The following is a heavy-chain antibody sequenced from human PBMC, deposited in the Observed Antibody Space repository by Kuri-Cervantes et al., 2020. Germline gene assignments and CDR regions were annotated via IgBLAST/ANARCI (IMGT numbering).Heavy chain of an antibody. Sequence: SETLSLTCAVYGGSFSGYYWSWIRQPPGKGLEWIGEINRSGNTNYNPSLKSRVTISVGTSKIQISLKLSSVTAADTAVYYCARDQTGYQSDWGQGTLVTVSS. D-gene: IGHD1-1*01. V-gene: IGHV4-34*01. J-gene: IGHJ4*02. CDR1: GGSFSGYY. CDR3: ARDQTGYQSD. CDR2: INRSGNT.